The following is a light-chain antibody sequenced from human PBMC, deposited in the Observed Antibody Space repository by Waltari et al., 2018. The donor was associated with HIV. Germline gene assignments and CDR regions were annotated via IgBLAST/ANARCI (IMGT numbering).Light chain of an antibody. Sequence: VLPQSPLSLSVPSGARVSLSCRASESVGNNIAWYQQKPGQAPSLVIYGGSTRATGLPVRFSGSGSGTDFTLTISSLKSEDIAVYFCQQYRDWPRYTFGQGTKLDIK. CDR2: GGS. V-gene: IGKV3-15*01. CDR1: ESVGNN. CDR3: QQYRDWPRYT. J-gene: IGKJ2*01.